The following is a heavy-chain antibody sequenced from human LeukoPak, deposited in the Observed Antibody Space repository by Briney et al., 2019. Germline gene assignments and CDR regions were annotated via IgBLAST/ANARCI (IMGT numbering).Heavy chain of an antibody. V-gene: IGHV4-34*01. Sequence: SETLSLTCAVYGGSLSGYYWSWIRQPPGKGLEWIGEINHSGSTNYNPSLKSRVTISVDTSKNQFSLKLSSVTAADTAVYYCARTGWGLRPWKIYTYYFDYWGQGTLVTVSS. CDR1: GGSLSGYY. CDR3: ARTGWGLRPWKIYTYYFDY. J-gene: IGHJ4*02. CDR2: INHSGST. D-gene: IGHD2-21*02.